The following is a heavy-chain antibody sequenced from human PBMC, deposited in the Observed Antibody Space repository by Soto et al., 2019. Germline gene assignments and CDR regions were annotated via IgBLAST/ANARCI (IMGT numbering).Heavy chain of an antibody. J-gene: IGHJ4*02. D-gene: IGHD1-26*01. CDR2: INQDGSAK. CDR1: GVTFSNFW. CDR3: ATSTGAPGNY. V-gene: IGHV3-7*01. Sequence: GGSLRLSCVASGVTFSNFWMSWARQAPGKGLEWVANINQDGSAKYYVPSVRGRFTISRDNAKNSLYLQMNSLRAEDAALYYCATSTGAPGNYWGQGTLVTVSS.